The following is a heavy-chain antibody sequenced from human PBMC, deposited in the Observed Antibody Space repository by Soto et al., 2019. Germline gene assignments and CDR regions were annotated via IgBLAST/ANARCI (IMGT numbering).Heavy chain of an antibody. J-gene: IGHJ4*02. CDR2: IYYSGST. CDR3: ARQGDIVVTDY. Sequence: SETLSLTCTVSGGSISSSSYYWGWIRQPPGKGLEWIGSIYYSGSTYYNPSLKSRVTTSVDTSKNQFSLKLSSVTAADTAVYYCARQGDIVVTDYWGQGTLVTVSS. D-gene: IGHD2-2*01. V-gene: IGHV4-39*01. CDR1: GGSISSSSYY.